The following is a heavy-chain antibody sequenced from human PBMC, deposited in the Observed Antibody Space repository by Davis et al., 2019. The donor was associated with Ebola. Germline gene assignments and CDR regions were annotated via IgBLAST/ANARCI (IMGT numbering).Heavy chain of an antibody. D-gene: IGHD5-12*01. CDR1: GYTFTSYG. Sequence: ASVKVSCKASGYTFTSYGISWVRQAPGQGLEWMGWISAYNGNTNYAQKLQGRVTMTTDTSTSTAYMELRSLRSDDTAVYYCARGALGYSGYLQRYYFDDWGQGALVTVSS. J-gene: IGHJ4*02. V-gene: IGHV1-18*01. CDR2: ISAYNGNT. CDR3: ARGALGYSGYLQRYYFDD.